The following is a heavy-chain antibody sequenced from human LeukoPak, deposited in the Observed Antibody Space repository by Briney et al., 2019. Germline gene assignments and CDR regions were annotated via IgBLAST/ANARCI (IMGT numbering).Heavy chain of an antibody. D-gene: IGHD4-17*01. J-gene: IGHJ4*02. CDR1: GFTFSSYA. CDR3: AKVFRKDGDFHLFDY. CDR2: ISGSRT. Sequence: GGSLRLSCAASGFTFSSYAMSWVRQAPGKGLEWVSAISGSRTYYADSVKGRFTISRDNSKNTLSLQVNSLRAEDTAVYYCAKVFRKDGDFHLFDYWGQGTLVIVSS. V-gene: IGHV3-23*01.